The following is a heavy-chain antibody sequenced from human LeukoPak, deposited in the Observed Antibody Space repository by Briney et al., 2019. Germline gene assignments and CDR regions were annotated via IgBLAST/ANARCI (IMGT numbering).Heavy chain of an antibody. CDR1: GFTFSSYG. Sequence: PGGSLRLSCAASGFTFSSYGMSWVRQAPGKGLEWVSAISGSGGSTYYADSVKGRFTISRDNSKNTLYLQMNSLRAEDTAVYYCARGHYKRLGPLGYWGQGTLVTVSS. J-gene: IGHJ4*02. CDR2: ISGSGGST. V-gene: IGHV3-23*01. D-gene: IGHD4-11*01. CDR3: ARGHYKRLGPLGY.